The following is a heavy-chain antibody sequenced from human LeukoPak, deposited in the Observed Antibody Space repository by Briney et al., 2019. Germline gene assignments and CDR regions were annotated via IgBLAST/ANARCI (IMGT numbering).Heavy chain of an antibody. V-gene: IGHV4-59*01. J-gene: IGHJ4*02. CDR3: ARGRYTFDY. CDR2: IYNSGST. Sequence: SETLSLTCTVSGGSISGYYWTWIRQPPGKGLEYIGYIYNSGSTNHNPSLKSRVTISVDTSKNQFSLKLSSMTAADTAVYYCARGRYTFDYWGQGTLVTVSS. D-gene: IGHD1-1*01. CDR1: GGSISGYY.